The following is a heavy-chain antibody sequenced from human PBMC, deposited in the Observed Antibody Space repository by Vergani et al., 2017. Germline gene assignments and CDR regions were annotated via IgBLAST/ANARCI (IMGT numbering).Heavy chain of an antibody. CDR2: IYYSGST. D-gene: IGHD3-22*01. V-gene: IGHV4-59*01. CDR1: GGSISSYY. J-gene: IGHJ4*02. CDR3: ARDRGYYDSSGYYLYYFDY. Sequence: QVQLQESGPGLVKPSETLSLTCTVSGGSISSYYWSWIRQPPGKGLEWIGYIYYSGSTNYNPSLKSRFTISVDTSKNQFSLKLSSVTAADTAVYYCARDRGYYDSSGYYLYYFDYWGQGTLVTVSS.